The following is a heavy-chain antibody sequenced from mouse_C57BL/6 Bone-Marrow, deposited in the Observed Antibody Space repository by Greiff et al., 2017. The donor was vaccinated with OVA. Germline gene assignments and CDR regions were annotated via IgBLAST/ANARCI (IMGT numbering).Heavy chain of an antibody. D-gene: IGHD2-10*02. CDR2: INYDGSST. J-gene: IGHJ1*03. CDR3: ARYGNYRLWYFDV. Sequence: EVQLQESEGGLVQPGSSMKLSCTASGFTFSDYYMAWVRQVPEKGLEWVANINYDGSSTYYLDSLKSRFIISRDNAKNILYLQMSSLKSEDTATYYCARYGNYRLWYFDVWGTGTTVTVSS. V-gene: IGHV5-16*01. CDR1: GFTFSDYY.